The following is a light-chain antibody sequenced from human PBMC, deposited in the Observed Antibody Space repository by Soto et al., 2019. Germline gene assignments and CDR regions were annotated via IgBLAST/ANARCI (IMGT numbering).Light chain of an antibody. CDR2: SAS. CDR3: QQYAGSPRT. V-gene: IGKV3-20*01. J-gene: IGKJ1*01. CDR1: QNLGTLY. Sequence: EIVLTQSPGTLSLSPGERGTLSCRASQNLGTLYLAWFQQKSGQAPRLLIYSASRRATGIPDRFTGSGYGTDFTLTINRVEPEDFAVYFCQQYAGSPRTFGQGTKV.